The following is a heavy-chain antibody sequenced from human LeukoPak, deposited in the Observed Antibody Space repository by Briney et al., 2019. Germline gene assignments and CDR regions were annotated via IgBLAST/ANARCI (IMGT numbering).Heavy chain of an antibody. V-gene: IGHV3-21*01. CDR3: AKSRYSSSWYIDY. CDR1: GFSFSTYA. J-gene: IGHJ4*02. Sequence: GGSLRLSCAASGFSFSTYAMSWVRQAPGMGLEWVSSISRHSSDIYYADSVRGRFTVSRDNAKNSLYLQMNSLRAEDTAVYYWAKSRYSSSWYIDYWGQGTLVTVSS. D-gene: IGHD6-13*01. CDR2: ISRHSSDI.